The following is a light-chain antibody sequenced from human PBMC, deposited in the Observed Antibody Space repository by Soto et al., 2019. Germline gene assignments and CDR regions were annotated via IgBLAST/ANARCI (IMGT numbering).Light chain of an antibody. CDR3: HQYSSSTKT. CDR1: QSISSW. CDR2: DAS. J-gene: IGKJ1*01. Sequence: DIQMTQSPSTPSSSVGDRVTITFLASQSISSWLAWYQQKPGKAPKLLIYDASSLESGVPSRFSGSGSGTDFTLTISRLEPEDFAVYYCHQYSSSTKTFGQGTKVDIK. V-gene: IGKV1-5*01.